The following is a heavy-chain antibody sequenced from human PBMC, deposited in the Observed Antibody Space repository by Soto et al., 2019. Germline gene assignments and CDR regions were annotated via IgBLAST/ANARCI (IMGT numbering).Heavy chain of an antibody. CDR2: IYYSGST. CDR3: ARRGQQLVDRVNWFDP. J-gene: IGHJ5*02. Sequence: ASETLSLTCTVSGGSISSSSYYWGWIRQPPGKGLEWIGSIYYSGSTYYNPSLKSRVTISVDTSKNQFSLKLSSVTAADTAVYYCARRGQQLVDRVNWFDPWGQGTLVTVSS. CDR1: GGSISSSSYY. V-gene: IGHV4-39*01. D-gene: IGHD6-13*01.